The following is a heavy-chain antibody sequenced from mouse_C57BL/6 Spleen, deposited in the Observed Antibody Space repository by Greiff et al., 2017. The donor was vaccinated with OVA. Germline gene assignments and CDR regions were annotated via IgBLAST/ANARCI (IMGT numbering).Heavy chain of an antibody. CDR1: GYTFTSYG. CDR2: IYPRSGNT. V-gene: IGHV1-81*01. J-gene: IGHJ1*03. Sequence: VQVVESGAELARPGASVKLSCKASGYTFTSYGISWVKQRTGQGLEWIGEIYPRSGNTYYNEKFKGKATLTADKSSSTAYMELRSLTSEDSAVYFCARRDTTANWYFDVWGTGTTVTVSS. CDR3: ARRDTTANWYFDV. D-gene: IGHD1-2*01.